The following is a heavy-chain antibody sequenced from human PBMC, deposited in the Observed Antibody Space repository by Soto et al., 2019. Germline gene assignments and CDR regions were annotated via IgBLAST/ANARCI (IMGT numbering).Heavy chain of an antibody. D-gene: IGHD2-2*01. CDR1: GYTFTGYY. CDR3: ARDARSDIVLVPAASPPHWFDP. Sequence: ASVKVSCKASGYTFTGYYMHWVRQAPGQGLEWMGWINPNSGGTNYAQKFQGWVTMTTDTSTSTAYMELRSLRSDDTAVYYCARDARSDIVLVPAASPPHWFDPWGQGTLVTVSS. J-gene: IGHJ5*02. CDR2: INPNSGGT. V-gene: IGHV1-2*04.